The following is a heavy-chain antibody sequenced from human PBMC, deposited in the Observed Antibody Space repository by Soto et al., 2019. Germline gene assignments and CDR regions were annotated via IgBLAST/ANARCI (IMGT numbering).Heavy chain of an antibody. CDR2: IIPISETT. J-gene: IGHJ6*02. Sequence: QVQLVQSGAEVKKPGSSVKVSCKASGGTFSSYAISWVRQAPGQGLEWMGGIIPISETTNYAQKFQGRVTITADESKSTAYMELSSLRSEDTAVYYCARSQSSSTSLEIYYSYYYGMDVWGQGTTVTVSS. CDR3: ARSQSSSTSLEIYYSYYYGMDV. CDR1: GGTFSSYA. D-gene: IGHD2-2*01. V-gene: IGHV1-69*01.